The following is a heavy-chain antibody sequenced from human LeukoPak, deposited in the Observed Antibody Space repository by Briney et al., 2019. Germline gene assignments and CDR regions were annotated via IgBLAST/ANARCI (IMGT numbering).Heavy chain of an antibody. CDR3: ARDRDSRSYYILY. CDR1: GFSFSSYG. J-gene: IGHJ4*02. Sequence: GGSLRLSCAASGFSFSSYGIHWVRQAPGKGLEWVAFINYDGNNKYFADSVKGRFTISRDNSKNTVYLGMNSLRDGDTAVYYCARDRDSRSYYILYWGQGTLVTVSS. V-gene: IGHV3-30*02. D-gene: IGHD3-10*01. CDR2: INYDGNNK.